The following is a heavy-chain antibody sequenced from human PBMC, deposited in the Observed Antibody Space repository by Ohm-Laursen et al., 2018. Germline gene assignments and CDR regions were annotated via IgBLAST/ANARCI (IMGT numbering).Heavy chain of an antibody. D-gene: IGHD2-2*02. J-gene: IGHJ6*02. CDR2: INPNSGGT. V-gene: IGHV1-2*02. Sequence: ASVKVSCKASGYTFTGYYMHWARQAPGQGLEWMGWINPNSGGTNYAQKFQGRVTMTRDTSISTAYMELSRLRSDDTAVYYCARDQTPVVVPAAIEWYYYYYGMDVWGQGTTVTVSS. CDR1: GYTFTGYY. CDR3: ARDQTPVVVPAAIEWYYYYYGMDV.